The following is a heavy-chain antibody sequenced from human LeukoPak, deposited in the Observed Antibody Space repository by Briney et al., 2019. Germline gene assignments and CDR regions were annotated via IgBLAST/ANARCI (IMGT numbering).Heavy chain of an antibody. CDR1: GFTFSSYG. J-gene: IGHJ4*02. Sequence: GGSLRLSCAASGFTFSSYGMHWVRQAPGKGLEWVAVISYDGSNKYYADSVKGRFTISRDNSKNTLYLQMNSLRAEDTAVYSCARDVSLHFYFFDYWGQGTLVTVSS. V-gene: IGHV3-30*19. D-gene: IGHD2/OR15-2a*01. CDR2: ISYDGSNK. CDR3: ARDVSLHFYFFDY.